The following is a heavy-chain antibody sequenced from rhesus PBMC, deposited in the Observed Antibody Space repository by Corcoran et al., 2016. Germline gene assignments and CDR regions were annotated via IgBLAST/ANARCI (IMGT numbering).Heavy chain of an antibody. J-gene: IGHJ4*01. Sequence: EVQLVQSGAEVKKPGASVKVSCKVSGYTFTELSMHRVRQAPGKGLEWMGGVDRVYGEIIHAEKFQDRVTMTEDTSTDTAYLELSSLRSEDTAVYYCARSWGSSWKFINWGQGVLVTVSS. CDR2: VDRVYGEI. CDR3: ARSWGSSWKFIN. CDR1: GYTFTELS. D-gene: IGHD6-25*01. V-gene: IGHV1-156D*01.